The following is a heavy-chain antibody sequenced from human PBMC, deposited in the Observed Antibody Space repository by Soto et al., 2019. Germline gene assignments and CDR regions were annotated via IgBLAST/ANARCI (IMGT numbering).Heavy chain of an antibody. J-gene: IGHJ6*02. CDR3: ARVGYCSGGSCYRRPYYYYGMDV. CDR1: GYTFTSYG. D-gene: IGHD2-15*01. Sequence: QVQLVQSGAEVKKPGASVKVSCKASGYTFTSYGISWVRQAPGQGLEWMGWISAYNGNTNYAQKLQGRVTMTTDTSTSTAYMELRRLRSDDTAVYYCARVGYCSGGSCYRRPYYYYGMDVWGQGTTVTVSS. CDR2: ISAYNGNT. V-gene: IGHV1-18*01.